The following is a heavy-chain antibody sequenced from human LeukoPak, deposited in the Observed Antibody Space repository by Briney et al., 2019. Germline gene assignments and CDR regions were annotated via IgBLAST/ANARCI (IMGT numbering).Heavy chain of an antibody. V-gene: IGHV4-39*02. CDR2: IYYSGDA. D-gene: IGHD2-8*02. CDR3: AREVSTGWTYFDS. Sequence: KPSETLSLTCSVSGGSISDSTYYWGWIRQPPGKGLEWIGSIYYSGDASYNPSLRSRGSMSVDASKNQISLKVTSVAAEDTAVYYCAREVSTGWTYFDSWGQGTLVTVSS. J-gene: IGHJ4*02. CDR1: GGSISDSTYY.